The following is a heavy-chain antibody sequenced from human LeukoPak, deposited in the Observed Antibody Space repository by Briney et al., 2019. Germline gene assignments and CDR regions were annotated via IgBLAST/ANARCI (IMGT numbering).Heavy chain of an antibody. J-gene: IGHJ6*03. Sequence: SVKVSCKASGGTFSSYATSWVRQAPGQGLEWMGGIIPIFGTANYAQKFQGRVTITTDESTSTAYMELSSLRSEDTAVYYCARDLGYCSSTSCSAVVSRYYYYMDVWGKGTTVTVSS. CDR3: ARDLGYCSSTSCSAVVSRYYYYMDV. D-gene: IGHD2-2*01. CDR1: GGTFSSYA. V-gene: IGHV1-69*05. CDR2: IIPIFGTA.